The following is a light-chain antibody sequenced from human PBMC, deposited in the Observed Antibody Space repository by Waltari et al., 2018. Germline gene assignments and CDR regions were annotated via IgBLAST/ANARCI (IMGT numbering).Light chain of an antibody. Sequence: EIVLTQSPGTLSLSPGERATLSCRASQSISSSYLAWYQQKSGQAPRLLIYGASSRATGIPDRISGGGSGTDFTLTISRLEPEDFAVYFCQQYASPPLTFGGGTKVEIK. CDR2: GAS. CDR3: QQYASPPLT. CDR1: QSISSSY. J-gene: IGKJ4*01. V-gene: IGKV3-20*01.